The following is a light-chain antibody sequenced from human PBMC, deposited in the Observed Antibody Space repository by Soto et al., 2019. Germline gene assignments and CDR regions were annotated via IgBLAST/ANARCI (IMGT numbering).Light chain of an antibody. CDR1: QSVTSSY. CDR3: QQYGSSPRT. Sequence: ESVLTQSPGTLSLSPGERATLSCRASQSVTSSYLAWYQQKPGQAPRLLIYGASSRATGTPDRFTGSGSGTDLTLTISRLEPEDIAGYSCQQYGSSPRTFGQGTKVEIK. CDR2: GAS. J-gene: IGKJ1*01. V-gene: IGKV3-20*01.